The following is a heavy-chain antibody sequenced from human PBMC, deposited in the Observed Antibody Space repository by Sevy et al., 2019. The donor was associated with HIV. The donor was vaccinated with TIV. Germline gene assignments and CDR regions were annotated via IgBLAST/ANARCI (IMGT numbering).Heavy chain of an antibody. J-gene: IGHJ4*02. CDR3: ARLFYGSADY. CDR2: INQDGNET. CDR1: GFTFSSYW. Sequence: GGSLRLSCAASGFTFSSYWMSWVHQAPGKGLEWVATINQDGNETFYVDSVKGRFTISRHNPRKSLYLQMNSLSAEDTAVYYCARLFYGSADYWGQGTLVTVSS. D-gene: IGHD3-10*01. V-gene: IGHV3-7*01.